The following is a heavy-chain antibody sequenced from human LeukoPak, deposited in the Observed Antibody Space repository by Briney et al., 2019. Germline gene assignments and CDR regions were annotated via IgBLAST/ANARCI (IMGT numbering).Heavy chain of an antibody. V-gene: IGHV3-21*04. CDR1: GFTFSSYE. D-gene: IGHD3-3*01. CDR2: ISSSSDYI. J-gene: IGHJ6*03. Sequence: GGSLRLSCAASGFTFSSYEMNWVRQAPGKGLEWVSSISSSSDYIYYADSVKGRFTISRDNAKNSLYLQMNSLRAEDTALYYCARGGITIFGVVIYMDVWGKGTTVTVSS. CDR3: ARGGITIFGVVIYMDV.